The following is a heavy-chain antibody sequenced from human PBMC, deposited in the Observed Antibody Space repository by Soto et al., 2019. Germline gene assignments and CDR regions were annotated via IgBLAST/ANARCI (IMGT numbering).Heavy chain of an antibody. CDR1: GGTFSSYT. J-gene: IGHJ5*02. CDR2: IIPILGIA. D-gene: IGHD3-9*01. Sequence: GASVKVSCKASGGTFSSYTISWVRQAPGQGLEWMGRIIPILGIANYAQKFQGRVTITADKSTSTAYMELSSLRSEDTAVYYCARHILRYSIDPWGQGTLVTVSS. V-gene: IGHV1-69*02. CDR3: ARHILRYSIDP.